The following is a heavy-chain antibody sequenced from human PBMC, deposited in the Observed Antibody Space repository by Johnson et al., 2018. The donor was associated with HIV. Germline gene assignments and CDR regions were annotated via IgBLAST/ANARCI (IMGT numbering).Heavy chain of an antibody. V-gene: IGHV3-30*04. J-gene: IGHJ3*02. CDR1: GFSFSSYA. CDR2: ISYDGSNK. D-gene: IGHD6-13*01. CDR3: ARGIAAAPLWAFDI. Sequence: VQLLESGGGVVQTGKSLTLSCVASGFSFSSYAMHWVRQAPGKGLEWVAVISYDGSNKYYADSVKGRFTISRDNSKNTLYLQMNSLRAEDTAVYYCARGIAAAPLWAFDIWGQGTVVSVST.